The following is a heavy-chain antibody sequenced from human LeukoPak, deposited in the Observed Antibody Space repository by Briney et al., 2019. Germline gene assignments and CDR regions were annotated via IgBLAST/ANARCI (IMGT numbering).Heavy chain of an antibody. J-gene: IGHJ6*02. V-gene: IGHV1-69*04. CDR1: GGTFRSYA. D-gene: IGHD6-19*01. CDR2: IMPILGIA. CDR3: ARDSWLGDSSGWYWQYGMDV. Sequence: ASVKVSCKASGGTFRSYAISWVRQAPVQGLEWMGRIMPILGIANYAQKFQGRVKITEDKSTSTAYMELSSLRSEDTAVYYCARDSWLGDSSGWYWQYGMDVWGQGTTVTVSS.